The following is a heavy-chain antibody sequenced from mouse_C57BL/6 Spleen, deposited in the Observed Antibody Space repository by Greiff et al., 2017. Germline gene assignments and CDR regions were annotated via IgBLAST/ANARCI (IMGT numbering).Heavy chain of an antibody. CDR3: AREVLGHYFDY. Sequence: EVQLQQSGPELVKPGASVKMSCKASGYTFTDYNMHWVKQSHGKSLEWIGYINPNNGGTSYHQKFKGKATLTVNKSSSTAYMELRSLTSEDSAVYYCAREVLGHYFDYWGQGTTRTVSS. CDR2: INPNNGGT. V-gene: IGHV1-22*01. CDR1: GYTFTDYN. D-gene: IGHD3-3*01. J-gene: IGHJ2*01.